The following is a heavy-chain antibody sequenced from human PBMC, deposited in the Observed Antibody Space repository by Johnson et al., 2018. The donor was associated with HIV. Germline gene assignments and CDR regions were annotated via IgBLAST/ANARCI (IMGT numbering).Heavy chain of an antibody. CDR2: IYSGGTT. CDR3: ARGIRFVEAGRENDGFDI. V-gene: IGHV3-66*03. J-gene: IGHJ3*02. D-gene: IGHD4-17*01. CDR1: GFTVSSNY. Sequence: EAQLLESGGGLIQPGGSLRLSCAASGFTVSSNYMSWVRQAPGKGLEWVSVIYSGGTTYYAYSVKGRFTISRDNSKNTLYLQINSLRAEDTAVYYCARGIRFVEAGRENDGFDIWGQGTMVTVSS.